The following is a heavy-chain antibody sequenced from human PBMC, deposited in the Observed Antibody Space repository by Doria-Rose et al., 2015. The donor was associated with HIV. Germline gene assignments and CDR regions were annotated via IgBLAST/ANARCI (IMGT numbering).Heavy chain of an antibody. D-gene: IGHD3-3*01. Sequence: MSWVRQAPGKGLEWVANIKQDGSEKYYVDSVKGRFTISRDNAKNSLYLQMNSLRAEDTAVYYCARDAGDYNFWSGYYSRYWYFDLWGRGTLGTVSS. CDR3: ARDAGDYNFWSGYYSRYWYFDL. J-gene: IGHJ2*01. CDR2: IKQDGSEK. V-gene: IGHV3-7*01.